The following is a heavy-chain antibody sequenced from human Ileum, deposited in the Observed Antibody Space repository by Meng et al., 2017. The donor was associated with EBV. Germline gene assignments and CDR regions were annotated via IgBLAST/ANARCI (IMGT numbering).Heavy chain of an antibody. CDR1: VFALRTSGVG. V-gene: IGHV2-5*02. CDR3: AHESSGTHFDY. J-gene: IGHJ4*02. CDR2: IYWDDEK. D-gene: IGHD3-22*01. Sequence: HISFDCTAHQLDKTTHTLTLTCTFSVFALRTSGVGVGCWRQPPGKALEWLALIYWDDEKRYSPSLKSRLTITEDTSKNQVVLTMTNMDPVDTATYYCAHESSGTHFDYCGQRTLFTVSS.